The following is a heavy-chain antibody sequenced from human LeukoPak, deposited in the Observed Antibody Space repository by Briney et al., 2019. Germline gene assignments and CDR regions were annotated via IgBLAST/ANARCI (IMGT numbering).Heavy chain of an antibody. CDR2: IYYSGST. V-gene: IGHV4-31*03. D-gene: IGHD4-17*01. CDR3: AREIYGDYTPGAFDI. J-gene: IGHJ3*02. CDR1: GGSISNSSFF. Sequence: SETLSLTCTVSGGSISNSSFFWGYIRQHPGKGLEWIGYIYYSGSTYYNPSLKSRVTISVDTSKNQFSLKLSSVTAADTAVYYCAREIYGDYTPGAFDIWGQGTMVTVSS.